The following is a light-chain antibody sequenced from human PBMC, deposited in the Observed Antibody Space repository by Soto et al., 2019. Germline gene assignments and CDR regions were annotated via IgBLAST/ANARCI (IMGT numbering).Light chain of an antibody. CDR1: QSVSSN. CDR3: QQHKNSPQT. V-gene: IGKV3-15*01. Sequence: EIVMTQSPATLSVSPGERATLSCRASQSVSSNLAWYQQKPGQAPRLLIYGASTRATGIPARFSGSGSGTEFTLTSIRLKSEDFSVCYWQQHKNSPQTFGHGTKLEIK. J-gene: IGKJ2*01. CDR2: GAS.